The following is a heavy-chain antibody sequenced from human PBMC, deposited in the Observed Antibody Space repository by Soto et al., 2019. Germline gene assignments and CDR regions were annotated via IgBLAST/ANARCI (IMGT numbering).Heavy chain of an antibody. CDR2: VYYNGNT. CDR3: ARLSGSYNDRYFDY. CDR1: GGSTSSSNYQ. Sequence: TSETLSLTCTVSGGSTSSSNYQWVWIRQPPGKGLEWIGNVYYNGNTYYKASLKSRVTISVDTSNNQFSLKLKSVTAADTAVYYCARLSGSYNDRYFDYWGQGTLVTRLL. V-gene: IGHV4-39*01. J-gene: IGHJ4*02. D-gene: IGHD1-26*01.